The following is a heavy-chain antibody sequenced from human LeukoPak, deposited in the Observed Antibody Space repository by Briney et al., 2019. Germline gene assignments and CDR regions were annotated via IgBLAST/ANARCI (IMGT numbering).Heavy chain of an antibody. D-gene: IGHD4-17*01. Sequence: SVKVSCKASGFTFTSSAMQWVRQARGQRLEWIGWIVVGSGNTNYAQKFQERVTITRDMSTSTAYMELSGLRSEDTAVYYCAADDYAQDDAFDIWGQGSMVTVSS. CDR3: AADDYAQDDAFDI. V-gene: IGHV1-58*02. CDR1: GFTFTSSA. J-gene: IGHJ3*02. CDR2: IVVGSGNT.